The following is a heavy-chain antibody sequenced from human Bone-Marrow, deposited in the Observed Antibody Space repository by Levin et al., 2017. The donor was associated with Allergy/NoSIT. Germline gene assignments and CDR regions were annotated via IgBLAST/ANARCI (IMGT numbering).Heavy chain of an antibody. V-gene: IGHV4-4*07. J-gene: IGHJ2*01. CDR1: GGSISSYY. Sequence: PSETLSLTCTVSGGSISSYYWSWIRQPAGKGLEWIGRIYSSGSTNYNPSLKSRVTMSVDTSKNQFSLKLSSVTAADTAVYYCARDCSSTSCYNWYFDLWGRGTLVTVSS. CDR2: IYSSGST. CDR3: ARDCSSTSCYNWYFDL. D-gene: IGHD2-2*01.